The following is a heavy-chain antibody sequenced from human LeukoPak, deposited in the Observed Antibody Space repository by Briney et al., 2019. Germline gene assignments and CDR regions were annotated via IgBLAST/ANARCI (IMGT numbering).Heavy chain of an antibody. D-gene: IGHD3-3*01. V-gene: IGHV4-39*07. CDR2: IYYSGST. CDR1: GGSISSSSYY. Sequence: SETLSLTCTVSGGSISSSSYYWGWIRQPPGKGLEWIGSIYYSGSTYYNPSLKSRVTISVDTSKNQFSLKLSSVTAADTAVYYCARVKVFGAFDIWGQGTMVTVST. J-gene: IGHJ3*02. CDR3: ARVKVFGAFDI.